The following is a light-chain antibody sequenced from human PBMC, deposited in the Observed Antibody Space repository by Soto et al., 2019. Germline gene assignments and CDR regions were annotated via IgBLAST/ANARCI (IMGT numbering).Light chain of an antibody. CDR1: QSVSSY. CDR2: DAY. V-gene: IGKV3-11*01. Sequence: VLTQSPATLSLSPGDSATLSCRGSQSVSSYLAWYQQKPGQAPRLLIYDAYNRATGIPARFSGSGSGTDFTPTISSLEPEDFAVYYCQQSSNWPPITCGQGTRLEIK. CDR3: QQSSNWPPIT. J-gene: IGKJ5*01.